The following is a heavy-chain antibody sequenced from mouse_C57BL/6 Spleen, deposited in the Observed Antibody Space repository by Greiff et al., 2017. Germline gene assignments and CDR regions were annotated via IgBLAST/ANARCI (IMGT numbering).Heavy chain of an antibody. CDR1: GYTFTNYW. J-gene: IGHJ4*01. CDR2: IYPGGGYT. V-gene: IGHV1-63*01. D-gene: IGHD2-4*01. CDR3: ARGVYDYDRGGYAMDY. Sequence: QVQLQQSGAELVRPGPSVKMSCKASGYTFTNYWIGWAKQRPGHGLEWIGDIYPGGGYTNYNEKFKGKATLTADKSSSTAYMQFSSLTSEDSAIYYCARGVYDYDRGGYAMDYWGQGTSVTVSS.